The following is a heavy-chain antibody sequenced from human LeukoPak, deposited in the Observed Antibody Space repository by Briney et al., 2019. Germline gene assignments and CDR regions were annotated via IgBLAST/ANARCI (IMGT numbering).Heavy chain of an antibody. D-gene: IGHD3-3*01. CDR1: GFTFSSYW. CDR3: AREAGLFTIFGVIDY. CDR2: IKQDGSEK. Sequence: GSLRLSCAASGFTFSSYWISWVRQAPGKGLEWVANIKQDGSEKYYVDSVKGRFTISRDNAKNSLYLQMNSLRAEDTAVYYCAREAGLFTIFGVIDYWGQGTLVTVSS. J-gene: IGHJ4*02. V-gene: IGHV3-7*01.